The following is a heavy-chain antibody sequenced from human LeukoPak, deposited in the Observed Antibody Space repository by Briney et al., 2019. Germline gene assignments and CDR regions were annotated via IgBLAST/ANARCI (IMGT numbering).Heavy chain of an antibody. CDR1: GGSVSSGSYY. J-gene: IGHJ5*02. Sequence: SETLSLTCTDSGGSVSSGSYYWSWIRQPPGKGLEWIGYIYYSGSTNYNPSLKSRVTISVDTSKNQFSLKLSSVTAADTAVYYCARELWFGELLGDWFDPWGQGTLVTVSS. V-gene: IGHV4-61*01. CDR2: IYYSGST. CDR3: ARELWFGELLGDWFDP. D-gene: IGHD3-10*01.